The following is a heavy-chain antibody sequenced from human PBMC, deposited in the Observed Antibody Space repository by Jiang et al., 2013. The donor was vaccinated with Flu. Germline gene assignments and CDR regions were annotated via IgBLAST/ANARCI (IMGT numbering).Heavy chain of an antibody. V-gene: IGHV5-51*03. D-gene: IGHD5-18*01. CDR2: IYPGDSDT. Sequence: GAEVKKPGESLKISCKGSGYSFTSYWIGWVRQMPGKGLEWMGIIYPGDSDTRYSPSFQGQVTISADKSISTAYLQWSSLKASDTAMYYCARRSLLLGPHLLNVDTAMVFDVWGQGTLVTVSS. CDR3: ARRSLLLGPHLLNVDTAMVFDV. CDR1: GYSFTSYW. J-gene: IGHJ5*02.